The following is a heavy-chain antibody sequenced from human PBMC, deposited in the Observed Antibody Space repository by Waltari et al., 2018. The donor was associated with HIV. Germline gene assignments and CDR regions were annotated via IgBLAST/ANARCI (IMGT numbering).Heavy chain of an antibody. J-gene: IGHJ4*02. Sequence: QVTLKESGPVLVKPTETLTLTCTVSGFSLSNARMGVSWIRQPPGKALEWLAHIFSKDEKSYSTSLKIRLTISKDTSKSQVVLTMTNMDPVDTATYYGALSLVGATTTGFDYWGQGTLVTVSS. CDR1: GFSLSNARMG. D-gene: IGHD1-26*01. CDR2: IFSKDEK. V-gene: IGHV2-26*01. CDR3: ALSLVGATTTGFDY.